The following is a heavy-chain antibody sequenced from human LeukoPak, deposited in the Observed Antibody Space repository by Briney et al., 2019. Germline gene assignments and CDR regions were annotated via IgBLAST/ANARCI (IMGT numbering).Heavy chain of an antibody. CDR1: EFTVSSNY. J-gene: IGHJ6*02. V-gene: IGHV3-66*01. Sequence: GGSLRLSCAASEFTVSSNYMSWVRQAPGKGLDWVSVIYTGGETYYADSVKGRFTISRDNSKNTLYLQMNSLRAEDTAVYYCARDIGDGDYGDNYYYGMDVWGQGTTVTVSS. CDR2: IYTGGET. CDR3: ARDIGDGDYGDNYYYGMDV. D-gene: IGHD4-17*01.